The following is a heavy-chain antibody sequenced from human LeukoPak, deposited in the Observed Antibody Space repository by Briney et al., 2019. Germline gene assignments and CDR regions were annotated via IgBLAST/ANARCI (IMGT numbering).Heavy chain of an antibody. CDR1: GGSISSSNW. Sequence: SGTLSLTCAVSGGSISSSNWWSWVRQPPGKGLEWIGEIYHSGSTNYNPSLKSRVTISVDKSKNRFSLKLSSVTAADTAVYYCARALYYYGSGSYSPDALDIWGQGTMVTVSS. CDR2: IYHSGST. J-gene: IGHJ3*02. CDR3: ARALYYYGSGSYSPDALDI. V-gene: IGHV4-4*02. D-gene: IGHD3-10*01.